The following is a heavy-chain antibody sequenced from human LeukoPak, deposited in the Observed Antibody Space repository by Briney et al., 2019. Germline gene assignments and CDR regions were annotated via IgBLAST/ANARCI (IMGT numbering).Heavy chain of an antibody. D-gene: IGHD2-2*01. J-gene: IGHJ4*02. Sequence: PGGSLRLSCAASGFTFSSYSMNWVRQAPGKGLEWVPSISSSSSYIYYADSVKGRFTISRDNAKNSLYLQMNSLRAEDTAVYYCARVYNYCSSTSCYQDYWGQGTLVTVSS. V-gene: IGHV3-21*01. CDR3: ARVYNYCSSTSCYQDY. CDR1: GFTFSSYS. CDR2: ISSSSSYI.